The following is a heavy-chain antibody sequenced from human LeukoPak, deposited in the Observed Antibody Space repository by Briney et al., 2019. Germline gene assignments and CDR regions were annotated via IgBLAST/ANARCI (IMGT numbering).Heavy chain of an antibody. D-gene: IGHD6-13*01. CDR1: GGSISSGGYY. J-gene: IGHJ4*02. CDR2: IYHSGST. CDR3: ARGSSSSAPFGY. Sequence: SETLSLTCTVSGGSISSGGYYWSWIRQPPGKGLEWIGYIYHSGSTYYSPSLKSRVTISVDRSKNQFSLKLSSVTAADTAVYYCARGSSSSAPFGYWGQGTLVTVSS. V-gene: IGHV4-30-2*01.